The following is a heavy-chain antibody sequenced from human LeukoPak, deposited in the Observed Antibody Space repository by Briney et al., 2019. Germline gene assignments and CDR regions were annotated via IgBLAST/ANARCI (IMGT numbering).Heavy chain of an antibody. J-gene: IGHJ4*02. Sequence: PSETLSLTCTVSGGSISSYYWSWIRQPPGRGLEWIGYIYYSGSTNYNPSLKNRVTMSVDTSKNQFSLKLSSVTAADTAVYYCARESGSQDYWGQGTLVTVSS. D-gene: IGHD1-26*01. V-gene: IGHV4-59*12. CDR3: ARESGSQDY. CDR1: GGSISSYY. CDR2: IYYSGST.